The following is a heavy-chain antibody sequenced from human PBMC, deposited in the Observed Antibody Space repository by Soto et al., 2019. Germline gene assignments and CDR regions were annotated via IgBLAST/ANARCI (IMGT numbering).Heavy chain of an antibody. D-gene: IGHD2-2*01. CDR3: ARSPCSTSCYVDDY. CDR2: IWYDGRSK. V-gene: IGHV3-33*01. CDR1: GFTFSSYG. J-gene: IGHJ4*02. Sequence: QVQLVESGGGVVQPGRSLRLSCTASGFTFSSYGLHWARQAPGKGLEWVAGIWYDGRSKYYADSVQGRFTISRDNSKNTLYLQMNNLRAEDTAVYYCARSPCSTSCYVDDYWGQGTLVTVSS.